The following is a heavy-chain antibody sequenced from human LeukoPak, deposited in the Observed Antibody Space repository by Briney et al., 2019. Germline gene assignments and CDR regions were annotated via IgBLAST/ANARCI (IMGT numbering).Heavy chain of an antibody. CDR1: GGSISSSSYY. CDR2: IYYSGST. CDR3: ARAGAAAGTRYHYYGMDV. Sequence: SETLSLTCTVSGGSISSSSYYWGWIRQPPGKGLEWIGSIYYSGSTYYNPSLKSRVTISVDTSKNQFSLKLSSVTAADTAVYYCARAGAAAGTRYHYYGMDVWGQGTTVTVSS. D-gene: IGHD6-13*01. V-gene: IGHV4-39*01. J-gene: IGHJ6*02.